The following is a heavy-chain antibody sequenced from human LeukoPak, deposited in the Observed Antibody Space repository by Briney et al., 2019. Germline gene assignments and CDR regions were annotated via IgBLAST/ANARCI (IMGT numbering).Heavy chain of an antibody. CDR3: ARASGYTNGWYDDAFDI. D-gene: IGHD6-19*01. CDR1: GFTFSSYA. Sequence: NPGGSLRLSCAASGFTFSSYAMSWVRQAPGKGLEWVSSISSSSSYIYYADSVKGRFTISRDNAKNSLYLQMNSLRAEDTAVYYCARASGYTNGWYDDAFDIWGQGTMVTVSS. V-gene: IGHV3-21*01. J-gene: IGHJ3*02. CDR2: ISSSSSYI.